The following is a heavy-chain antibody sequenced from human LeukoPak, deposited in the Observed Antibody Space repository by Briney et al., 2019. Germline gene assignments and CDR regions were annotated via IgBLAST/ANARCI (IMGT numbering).Heavy chain of an antibody. D-gene: IGHD5-18*01. CDR3: AGSGYSYGYLYYFDY. J-gene: IGHJ4*02. CDR2: IYYSGST. Sequence: SETLSLTCTVSGGSISSYYWSWIRQPPGKGLEWIGYIYYSGSTNYNPSLKSRVTISVDTSKNQFSLKLSSVTAADTAVYYCAGSGYSYGYLYYFDYWGQGTLVTVSS. V-gene: IGHV4-59*01. CDR1: GGSISSYY.